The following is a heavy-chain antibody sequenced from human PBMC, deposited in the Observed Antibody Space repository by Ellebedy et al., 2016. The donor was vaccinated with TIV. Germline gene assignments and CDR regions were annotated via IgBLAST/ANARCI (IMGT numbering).Heavy chain of an antibody. CDR3: ATVMDFGPGSSFDY. Sequence: SVKVSXXASGGTFSSYAISWVRQAPGHGLEWIGGNIPIFGTTGYAQKFQVRATITADESTSTLNIDRLRSEDTALYYCATVMDFGPGSSFDYWGPGTLVTVSS. J-gene: IGHJ4*02. D-gene: IGHD3/OR15-3a*01. CDR1: GGTFSSYA. CDR2: NIPIFGTT. V-gene: IGHV1-69*13.